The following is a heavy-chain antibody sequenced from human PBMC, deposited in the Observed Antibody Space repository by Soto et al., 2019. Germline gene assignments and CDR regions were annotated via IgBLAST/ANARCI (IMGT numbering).Heavy chain of an antibody. CDR1: GGTFSRYS. D-gene: IGHD2-2*01. CDR2: IIPIFGIA. Sequence: QVQLVQSGAEVKKPGSSVKVSCKASGGTFSRYSITWVRQAPRHGLEWIGRIIPIFGIASYAQKFQGRVTITADESTSTVYMELSSLRSDDTAVYYCAREDRDRETGLVPAAIDGMDVWGQGTTVTVSS. CDR3: AREDRDRETGLVPAAIDGMDV. V-gene: IGHV1-69*08. J-gene: IGHJ6*02.